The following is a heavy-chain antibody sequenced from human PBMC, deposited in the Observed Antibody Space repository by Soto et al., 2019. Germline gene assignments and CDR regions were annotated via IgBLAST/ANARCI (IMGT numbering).Heavy chain of an antibody. CDR3: AKTESFNGYYNAFDS. CDR2: VSGGGGST. J-gene: IGHJ4*02. D-gene: IGHD3-9*01. CDR1: GFTFNVYG. V-gene: IGHV3-23*01. Sequence: GGSLRLSCAASGFTFNVYGMHWVRQAPGKGLEWVSTVSGGGGSTYYADSVKGRFTISRDNSENTVYLQMNSLNAGDTALYYCAKTESFNGYYNAFDSWGQGTRVTVSS.